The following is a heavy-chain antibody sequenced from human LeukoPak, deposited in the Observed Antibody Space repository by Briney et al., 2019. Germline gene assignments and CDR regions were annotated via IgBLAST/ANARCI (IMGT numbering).Heavy chain of an antibody. V-gene: IGHV1-69*04. J-gene: IGHJ5*02. CDR2: IIPILGIA. D-gene: IGHD2-2*01. Sequence: SVKVSCKASGYTFTSYGISWVRQAPGQGLEWMGRIIPILGIANYAQKFQGRVTITADKSTSTAYMELSSLRSEDTAVYYCARDDPTYCSSTSCYFGDNWFDPWGQGTLVTVPS. CDR3: ARDDPTYCSSTSCYFGDNWFDP. CDR1: GYTFTSYG.